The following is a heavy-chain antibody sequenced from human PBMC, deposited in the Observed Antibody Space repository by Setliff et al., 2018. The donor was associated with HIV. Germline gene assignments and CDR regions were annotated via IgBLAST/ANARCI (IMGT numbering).Heavy chain of an antibody. J-gene: IGHJ5*02. Sequence: KPSETLSLTCSVSGGSISSSTYYWGWIRQPPGKGLEWIGDIFYTGSTYYNPSLKSRVAISVDTSGNQFSLKLNSVTAADTAVYYCARRGRDGVFIMFATGFDPWGQGALVTVSS. V-gene: IGHV4-39*01. CDR2: IFYTGST. CDR3: ARRGRDGVFIMFATGFDP. D-gene: IGHD2-8*01. CDR1: GGSISSSTYY.